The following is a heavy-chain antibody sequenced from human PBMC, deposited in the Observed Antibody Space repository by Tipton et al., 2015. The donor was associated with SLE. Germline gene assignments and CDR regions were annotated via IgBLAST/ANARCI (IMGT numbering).Heavy chain of an antibody. V-gene: IGHV4-34*01. CDR2: INQSGST. Sequence: TLSLTCVVYGGSLSDSYWSWVRQPPGKGLEYIGEINQSGSTNYNTSLNSRVTISIDTANNQFSLKLTSVTAADTAVYYCARVLTGTSTFDYWGQGTLVTVSS. CDR3: ARVLTGTSTFDY. D-gene: IGHD1-7*01. J-gene: IGHJ4*02. CDR1: GGSLSDSY.